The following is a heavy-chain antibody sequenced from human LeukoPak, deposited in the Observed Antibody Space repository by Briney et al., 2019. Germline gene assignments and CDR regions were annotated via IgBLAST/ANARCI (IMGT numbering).Heavy chain of an antibody. CDR3: ARDFRSWELPYYYYYYMDV. D-gene: IGHD1-26*01. CDR2: IYTSGST. J-gene: IGHJ6*03. CDR1: GGSISSYY. V-gene: IGHV4-4*07. Sequence: PSKTLSLTCTVSGGSISSYYWSWIRQPAGKGLEWIGRIYTSGSTNYNPSLKSRVTMSVDTSKNQFSLKLSSVAAADTAVYYCARDFRSWELPYYYYYYMDVWGKGTTVTVSS.